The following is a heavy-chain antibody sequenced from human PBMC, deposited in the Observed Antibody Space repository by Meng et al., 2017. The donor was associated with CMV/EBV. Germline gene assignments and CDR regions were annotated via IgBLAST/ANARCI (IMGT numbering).Heavy chain of an antibody. V-gene: IGHV4-4*07. CDR2: IYTSGST. CDR1: GGSISSYY. CDR3: ARGPEVDYGDYVGLDY. J-gene: IGHJ4*02. Sequence: VRMEVAGPVLVKPSVTLSLTCTGSGGSISSYYWSWIRQPAGKGLEWIGRIYTSGSTNYNPSLKSRVTMSVDTSKNQFSLKLSSVTAADTAVYYCARGPEVDYGDYVGLDYWGQGTLVTVSS. D-gene: IGHD4-17*01.